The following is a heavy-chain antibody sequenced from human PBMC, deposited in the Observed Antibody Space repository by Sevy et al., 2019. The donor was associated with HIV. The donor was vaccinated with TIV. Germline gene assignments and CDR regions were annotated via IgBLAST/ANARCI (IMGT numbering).Heavy chain of an antibody. V-gene: IGHV3-30*02. CDR2: IRYDGSNE. Sequence: GGSLRLSCAASGFTFSNHGMHWVRQAPGKGLEWVAFIRYDGSNEYYGDSVKGRFTISRDNSKNTLYLKMNSLRPEDTAVYYCAKDRKVLLVVYAITFDVFDIRGQGTMVTVSS. J-gene: IGHJ3*02. CDR1: GFTFSNHG. CDR3: AKDRKVLLVVYAITFDVFDI. D-gene: IGHD2-8*02.